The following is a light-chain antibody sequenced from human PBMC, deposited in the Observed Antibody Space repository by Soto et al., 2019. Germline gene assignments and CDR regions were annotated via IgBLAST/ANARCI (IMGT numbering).Light chain of an antibody. CDR1: QTITTY. CDR3: QQTYSAPQT. CDR2: AAS. V-gene: IGKV1-39*01. Sequence: DIQMTQSPSSLSASVGDRVTITCRASQTITTYLNWYQQKPGKAPKLLIYAASSLRSGLPSWFSGSGSGTDFTLTISTLQPEDFATYYCQQTYSAPQTFGQGTKVDIK. J-gene: IGKJ1*01.